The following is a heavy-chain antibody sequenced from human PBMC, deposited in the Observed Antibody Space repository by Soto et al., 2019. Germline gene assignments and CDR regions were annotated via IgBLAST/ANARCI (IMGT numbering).Heavy chain of an antibody. CDR3: VKDACGGDCGDPGGFDY. V-gene: IGHV3-33*06. Sequence: GGSLRLSCAASGFTFSERGMHWVRQAPGKGLEWVAVIWYDGSQKFYGDSVRGRFTISRDNSKNTVYLQMDSLRVEDMAVYYCVKDACGGDCGDPGGFDYWGQGTLVTVSS. CDR2: IWYDGSQK. D-gene: IGHD2-21*02. J-gene: IGHJ4*02. CDR1: GFTFSERG.